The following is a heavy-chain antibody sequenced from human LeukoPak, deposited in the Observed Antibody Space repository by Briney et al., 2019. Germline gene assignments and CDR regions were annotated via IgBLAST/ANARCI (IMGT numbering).Heavy chain of an antibody. J-gene: IGHJ4*02. CDR1: GFTVSSNY. V-gene: IGHV3-53*01. CDR3: ARHRSSWLIDY. D-gene: IGHD6-6*01. CDR2: ISDSGGNT. Sequence: GGSLRLSCAASGFTVSSNYMSWVRQAPWERLQWVSGISDSGGNTYYADSVRGRFTISRDNSKNTLYLQMNSLRAEDTAVYYCARHRSSWLIDYWGQGTLVTVSS.